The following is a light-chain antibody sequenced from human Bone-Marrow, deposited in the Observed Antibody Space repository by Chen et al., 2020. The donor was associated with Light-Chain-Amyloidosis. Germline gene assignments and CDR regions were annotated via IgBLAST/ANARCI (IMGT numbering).Light chain of an antibody. CDR1: NIGSTS. J-gene: IGLJ3*02. V-gene: IGLV3-21*02. CDR2: DDS. CDR3: QVWERSSDRPV. Sequence: SYVLTQPSSVSVAPGQTATIACGGNNIGSTSVHWYQQTPGQAPLLVVYDDSDRPSGIPERVSVSESGNTASLTIGSVEAGDEADNYCQVWERSSDRPVFGGGTKLTVL.